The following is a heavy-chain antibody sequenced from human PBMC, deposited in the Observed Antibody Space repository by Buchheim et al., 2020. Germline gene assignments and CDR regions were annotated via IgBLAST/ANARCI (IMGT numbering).Heavy chain of an antibody. V-gene: IGHV3-33*01. J-gene: IGHJ6*02. D-gene: IGHD3-3*01. CDR3: ARGPDYDFWSGYYKFYYYYGMDV. CDR2: IWYDGSNK. Sequence: QVQLVESGGGVVQPGRSLRLSCAASGFTFSSYGMHWVRQAPGKGLEWVAVIWYDGSNKYYADSVKGRFTISRDNSKNTLYPQMNSLRAEDTAVYYCARGPDYDFWSGYYKFYYYYGMDVWGQGTT. CDR1: GFTFSSYG.